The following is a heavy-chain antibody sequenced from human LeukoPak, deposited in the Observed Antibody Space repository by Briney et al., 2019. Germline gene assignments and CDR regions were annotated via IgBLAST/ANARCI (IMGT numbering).Heavy chain of an antibody. CDR1: GFTFNSYA. J-gene: IGHJ3*02. CDR2: ISGSGGST. V-gene: IGHV3-23*01. CDR3: ARVFAGSSSNDAFDI. D-gene: IGHD6-13*01. Sequence: PGGSLRLSCAASGFTFNSYAMSWVRQAPGKGLEWVSAISGSGGSTYYADSVKGRFTISRDNAKNSLYLQMNSLRAEDTAVYYCARVFAGSSSNDAFDIWGQGTMVTVSS.